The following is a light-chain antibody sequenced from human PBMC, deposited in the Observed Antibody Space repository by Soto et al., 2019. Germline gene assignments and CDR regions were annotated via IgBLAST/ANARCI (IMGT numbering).Light chain of an antibody. V-gene: IGLV2-14*01. J-gene: IGLJ3*02. CDR2: GVI. CDR1: SSDIESYDF. Sequence: QSVLTQPASVSGSPGQSITISCTGTSSDIESYDFVSWYQQHPGKAPKLIIYGVINRPSGVSNRFSGSKSGSTASLTISGLQAEDEADYYCSSFTSSSTLRVFGGGTKLTV. CDR3: SSFTSSSTLRV.